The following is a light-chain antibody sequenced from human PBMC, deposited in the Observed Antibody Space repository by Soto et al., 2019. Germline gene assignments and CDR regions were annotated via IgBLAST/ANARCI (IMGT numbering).Light chain of an antibody. CDR3: SSDAGSNNLV. J-gene: IGLJ2*01. V-gene: IGLV2-8*01. Sequence: SALTQPPSASGSPGQSVTISCTGTSSDVGNSNHVSWYQQLPGKAPKLMIYAVNKRPSGVPDRFSGSKSGNTASLTVSGLHLEDEADYYCSSDAGSNNLVFGGGTKLTVL. CDR2: AVN. CDR1: SSDVGNSNH.